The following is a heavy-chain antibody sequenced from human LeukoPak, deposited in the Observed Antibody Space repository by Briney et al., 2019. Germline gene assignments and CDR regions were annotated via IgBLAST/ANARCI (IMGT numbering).Heavy chain of an antibody. CDR3: ARVGGRYSPLGY. CDR1: GFTFSSYW. D-gene: IGHD3-16*02. V-gene: IGHV3-7*01. CDR2: IKQDGSEK. J-gene: IGHJ4*02. Sequence: GESLRLSCAASGFTFSSYWMSWVRQAPGKGLEWVANIKQDGSEKYYVDSVKGRFTISRDNDKNSLFLQMTSLGAEDTAVYYCARVGGRYSPLGYWGQGTLVTVSS.